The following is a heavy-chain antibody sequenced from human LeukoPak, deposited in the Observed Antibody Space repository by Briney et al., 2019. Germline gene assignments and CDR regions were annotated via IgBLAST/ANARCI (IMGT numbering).Heavy chain of an antibody. Sequence: SVKVSCKASGGTFSSYAISWVRQAPGQGLEWMGGIIPIFGTANYAQKFPGRVTITADKSTSTAYMELSSLRSEDTAVYYCARAMGPTNWFDPWGQGTLVTVSS. CDR2: IIPIFGTA. V-gene: IGHV1-69*06. CDR3: ARAMGPTNWFDP. CDR1: GGTFSSYA. J-gene: IGHJ5*02. D-gene: IGHD1-26*01.